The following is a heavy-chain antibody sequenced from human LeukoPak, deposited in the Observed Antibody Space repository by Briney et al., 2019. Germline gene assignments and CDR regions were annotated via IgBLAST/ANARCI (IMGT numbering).Heavy chain of an antibody. Sequence: SQTLSLTCAISGDSVSSNSAAWNWIRQSPSRGLEWLGRTYYRSKWYNDYAVSVKSRITINPDTSKNQFSLKLSSVTAADTAVYYCARLRRAVAGRRGYFDYWGQGILVTVSS. V-gene: IGHV6-1*01. J-gene: IGHJ4*02. CDR2: TYYRSKWYN. CDR3: ARLRRAVAGRRGYFDY. CDR1: GDSVSSNSAA. D-gene: IGHD6-19*01.